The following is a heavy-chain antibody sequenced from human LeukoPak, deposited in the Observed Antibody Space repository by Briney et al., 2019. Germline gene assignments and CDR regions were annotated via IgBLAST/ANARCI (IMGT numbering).Heavy chain of an antibody. CDR3: ARDDSSGWWGADAFDI. Sequence: GGSLRLSCAASGFTFSSYWMHWVRQAPGKGLVWVSRINSDGSSTSYADSVKGRFTISRDNAKNTLYLQMNSLRAKDTAVYYCARDDSSGWWGADAFDIWGQGTMVTASS. CDR1: GFTFSSYW. J-gene: IGHJ3*02. CDR2: INSDGSST. V-gene: IGHV3-74*01. D-gene: IGHD6-19*01.